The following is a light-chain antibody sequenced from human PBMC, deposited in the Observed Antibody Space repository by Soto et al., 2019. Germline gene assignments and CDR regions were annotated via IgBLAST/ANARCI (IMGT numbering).Light chain of an antibody. CDR2: GNT. Sequence: QAVVTQPPSVSGAPGQRVTISCTGSSSNIGAGYDVHWYQQLPGRAPKLLICGNTNRPSGVPDRFSGSKSGTSASLAITGLQAEDEADYYCLSFDSSLSVVFGGGTQLTVL. J-gene: IGLJ2*01. CDR3: LSFDSSLSVV. V-gene: IGLV1-40*01. CDR1: SSNIGAGYD.